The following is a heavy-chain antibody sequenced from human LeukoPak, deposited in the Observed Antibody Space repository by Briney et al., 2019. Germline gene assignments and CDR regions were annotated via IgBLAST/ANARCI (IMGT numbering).Heavy chain of an antibody. D-gene: IGHD6-19*01. CDR2: VNPKNGGT. J-gene: IGHJ4*02. V-gene: IGHV1-2*02. Sequence: GASVKVSCKASGYTFTDYYIHWVRLAPGQGLEWMGWVNPKNGGTNYAQKFQGRVTMTRDTSMSTAYMELSSLGSDDTAVYYCARWRGYASDWSGPFDDWGQGTLVTVSS. CDR3: ARWRGYASDWSGPFDD. CDR1: GYTFTDYY.